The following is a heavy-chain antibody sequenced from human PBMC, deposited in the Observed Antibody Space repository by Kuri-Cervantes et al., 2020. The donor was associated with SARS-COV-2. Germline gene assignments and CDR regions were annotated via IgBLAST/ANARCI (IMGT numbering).Heavy chain of an antibody. CDR1: GFTFDDDA. D-gene: IGHD5-12*01. V-gene: IGHV3-43*01. CDR3: AKDMAYSGYDYHLDY. J-gene: IGHJ4*02. Sequence: GESLKISCAASGFTFDDDAMHWVRQAPGKGLEWVSLISWDGGSTYYADSVKGRFTISRDNSKNSLYLQMNSLRTEDTALYYCAKDMAYSGYDYHLDYWGQGTLVTVSS. CDR2: ISWDGGST.